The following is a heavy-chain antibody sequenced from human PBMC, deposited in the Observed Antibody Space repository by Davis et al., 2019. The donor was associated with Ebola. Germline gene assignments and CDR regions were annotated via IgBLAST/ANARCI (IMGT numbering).Heavy chain of an antibody. CDR3: ATLPGYY. D-gene: IGHD1-26*01. J-gene: IGHJ4*02. V-gene: IGHV3-21*04. CDR1: GFTFSSHT. CDR2: ISSSSSYI. Sequence: GGSLRLSCAASGFTFSSHTMAWVRQAPGKGLEWVSSISSSSSYIDYADSVKGRFTISRDNAKNSLYLQMNSLRDEDTAVYYCATLPGYYWGQGTLVTVSS.